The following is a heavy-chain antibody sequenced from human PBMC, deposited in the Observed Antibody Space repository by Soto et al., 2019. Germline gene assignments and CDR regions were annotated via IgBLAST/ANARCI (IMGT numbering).Heavy chain of an antibody. V-gene: IGHV3-9*01. Sequence: EVQLLESGGDLVQPGGSLRLSCVASGITFGSRAMSWVRQAPGEGLEWVSGISWNSGSIGYADSVKGRFTISRDNAKNSLYLQMNSLRAEDTALYYCAKDTYSSSWYDAFDIWGQGTMVTVSS. CDR1: GITFGSRA. CDR3: AKDTYSSSWYDAFDI. CDR2: ISWNSGSI. D-gene: IGHD6-13*01. J-gene: IGHJ3*02.